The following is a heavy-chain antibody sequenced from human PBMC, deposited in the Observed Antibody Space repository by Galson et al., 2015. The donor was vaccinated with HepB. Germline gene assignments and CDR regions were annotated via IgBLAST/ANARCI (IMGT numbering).Heavy chain of an antibody. D-gene: IGHD4-23*01. CDR1: GYTFTSYG. J-gene: IGHJ6*02. CDR2: ISAYNGNT. Sequence: SVKVSCKASGYTFTSYGISWVRQAPGQGLEWMGWISAYNGNTNYAQKLQGRVTMTTDTSTSTAYMELRSLRSDDTAVYYCARDWADYGGNLYYYYGMDVWGQGTTVTVSS. CDR3: ARDWADYGGNLYYYYGMDV. V-gene: IGHV1-18*01.